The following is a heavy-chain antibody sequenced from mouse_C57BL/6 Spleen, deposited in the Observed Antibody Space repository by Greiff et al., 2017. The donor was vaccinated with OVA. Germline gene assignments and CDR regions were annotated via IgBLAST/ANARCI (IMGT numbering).Heavy chain of an antibody. D-gene: IGHD4-1*01. V-gene: IGHV6-3*01. CDR1: GFTFSNYW. CDR3: TELGAGFAY. Sequence: EVHLVESGGGLVQPGGSMKLSCVASGFTFSNYWMNWVRQSPEKGLEWVAQIRLKSDNYATHYAESVQGRFTISRDDSKSSVYLQMNNLRAEDAGIYYCTELGAGFAYWGQGTLVTVSA. CDR2: IRLKSDNYAT. J-gene: IGHJ3*01.